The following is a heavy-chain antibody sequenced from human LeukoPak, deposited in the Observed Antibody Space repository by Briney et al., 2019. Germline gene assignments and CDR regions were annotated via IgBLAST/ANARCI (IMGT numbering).Heavy chain of an antibody. CDR3: ARGEVLGYDLTAFDI. CDR2: ISAYNGNT. Sequence: ASVKVSCKASGYTFTSYGISWVRQAPGQGLEWMGWISAYNGNTNYAQKLQGRVTMTTDTSTSTAYMERRSLRSDDTAVYYCARGEVLGYDLTAFDIWGQGKMVTVSS. D-gene: IGHD3-16*01. CDR1: GYTFTSYG. V-gene: IGHV1-18*01. J-gene: IGHJ3*02.